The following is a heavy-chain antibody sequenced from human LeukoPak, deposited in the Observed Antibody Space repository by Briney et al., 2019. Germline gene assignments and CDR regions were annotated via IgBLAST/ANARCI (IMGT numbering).Heavy chain of an antibody. CDR1: GYTFTSYG. CDR3: ARCDRGPHTAMADY. CDR2: ISAYNGNT. J-gene: IGHJ4*02. V-gene: IGHV1-18*01. Sequence: GASVKVSCKASGYTFTSYGNSWVRQAPGQGLEWMGWISAYNGNTNYAQKLQGRVTMTTDTSTSTAYMELRSLRSDDTAVYYCARCDRGPHTAMADYWGQGTLVTVSS. D-gene: IGHD5-18*01.